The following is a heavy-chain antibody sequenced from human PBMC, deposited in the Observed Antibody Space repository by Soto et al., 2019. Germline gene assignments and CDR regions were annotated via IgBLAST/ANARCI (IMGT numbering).Heavy chain of an antibody. D-gene: IGHD5-12*01. CDR2: ISGSGGST. CDR3: AKDLRHSGYDKRGY. Sequence: PSETLSLTCAVYGGSFSGYYWSWVRQAPGKGLEWVSAISGSGGSTYYAESVKGRFTISRDNSKNTLYLQMNSLRAEDTAVYYCAKDLRHSGYDKRGYWGQGTPVTVSS. V-gene: IGHV3-23*01. J-gene: IGHJ4*02. CDR1: GGSFSGYY.